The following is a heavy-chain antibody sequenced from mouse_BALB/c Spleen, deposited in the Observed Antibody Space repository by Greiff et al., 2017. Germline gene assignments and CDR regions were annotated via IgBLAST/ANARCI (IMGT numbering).Heavy chain of an antibody. CDR1: GYTFSSYW. Sequence: QVQLQQSGAELMKHGASVKISCKATGYTFSSYWIEWVKQRPGHGLEWIGEILPGSGSTNYNEKFKGKATLTADKSSSTAYMQLSSLTSVDSAVYFCARKDSSGPWFAYWGQGTLVTVSA. J-gene: IGHJ3*01. D-gene: IGHD3-2*01. V-gene: IGHV1-9*01. CDR3: ARKDSSGPWFAY. CDR2: ILPGSGST.